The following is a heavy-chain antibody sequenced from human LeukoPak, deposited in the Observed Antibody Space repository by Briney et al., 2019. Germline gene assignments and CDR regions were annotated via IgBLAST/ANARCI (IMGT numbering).Heavy chain of an antibody. V-gene: IGHV2-70*11. Sequence: RASGPALVKPTQTLTLTCTFSGFSLSPRGMWVRWTRQPPCNALEWLARIYWDNDKYYSTSLKTSLTILKHTSKNHAGPAMNNRAPVGAPSHYCARTSYGAGGLFDYWGQGALVTVSS. CDR1: GFSLSPRGMW. J-gene: IGHJ4*02. CDR3: ARTSYGAGGLFDY. D-gene: IGHD3-10*01. CDR2: IYWDNDK.